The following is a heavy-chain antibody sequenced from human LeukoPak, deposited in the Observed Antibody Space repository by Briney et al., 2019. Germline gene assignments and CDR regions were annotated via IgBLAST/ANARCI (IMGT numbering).Heavy chain of an antibody. Sequence: PGGSLRLSCAASEFTFSNYWMSWVRQAPGKGLEWIGSIYYSGSTYYNPSLKSRVTISVDTSKNQFSLKLSSVTAADTAVYYCAREYSSSWLHYYYYMDVWGKGTTVTVSS. CDR3: AREYSSSWLHYYYYMDV. CDR1: EFTFSNYW. V-gene: IGHV4-4*02. CDR2: IYYSGST. J-gene: IGHJ6*03. D-gene: IGHD6-13*01.